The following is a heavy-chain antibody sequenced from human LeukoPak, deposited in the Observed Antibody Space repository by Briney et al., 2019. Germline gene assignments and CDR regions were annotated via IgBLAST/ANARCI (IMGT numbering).Heavy chain of an antibody. CDR3: ARQGQQLSFDY. V-gene: IGHV4-39*01. CDR1: GGSISSRSYY. J-gene: IGHJ4*02. Sequence: PSETLSLTCTVSGGSISSRSYYWGWIRQPPGKGLGWIGSIYYSGITYYNPCLKSRVTISVDTSKNQFCLKLSSVTAADTAVYYCARQGQQLSFDYWGQGTLVTVSS. D-gene: IGHD6-13*01. CDR2: IYYSGIT.